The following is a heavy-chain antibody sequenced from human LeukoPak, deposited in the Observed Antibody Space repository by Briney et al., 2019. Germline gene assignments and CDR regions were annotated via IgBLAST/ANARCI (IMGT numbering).Heavy chain of an antibody. V-gene: IGHV4-4*07. J-gene: IGHJ5*02. D-gene: IGHD6-19*01. CDR2: IYSSGST. CDR3: ARGSSGWFLHFFDP. CDR1: GDSINSYY. Sequence: SETLSLTCIVSGDSINSYYWSWIRQPAGKGLEWVGAIYSSGSTTCSPSLKSRVTMSVDTSKNQFSLKLSSVTAADSAVYYCARGSSGWFLHFFDPWGQGTLVTVSS.